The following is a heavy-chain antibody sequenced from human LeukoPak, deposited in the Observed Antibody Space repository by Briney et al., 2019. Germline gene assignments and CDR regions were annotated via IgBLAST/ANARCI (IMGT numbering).Heavy chain of an antibody. CDR1: GGSFSGYY. Sequence: SETLSLTCAVYGGSFSGYYWSWIRQPPGKGLEWIGEINHSGSTNYNPSLKSRVTISVDTSKNQFSLKLSSVTAADTAVYYCARGCAWLRPEAFDYWGQGTLVTVSS. J-gene: IGHJ4*02. D-gene: IGHD5-12*01. CDR2: INHSGST. CDR3: ARGCAWLRPEAFDY. V-gene: IGHV4-34*01.